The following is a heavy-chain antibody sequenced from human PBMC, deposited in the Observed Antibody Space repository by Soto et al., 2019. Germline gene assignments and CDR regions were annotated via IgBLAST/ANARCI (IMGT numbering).Heavy chain of an antibody. CDR2: IIPIFGTA. V-gene: IGHV1-69*06. Sequence: SVKVSCKASGGTFSSYAISWVRQAPGQGLEWMGGIIPIFGTANYAQKFQGRVTITADKSTSTAYMELSSLRSEDTAVYYCARKWFGESSRYYYYYGMDVWGQGTTVTVSS. D-gene: IGHD3-10*01. J-gene: IGHJ6*02. CDR3: ARKWFGESSRYYYYYGMDV. CDR1: GGTFSSYA.